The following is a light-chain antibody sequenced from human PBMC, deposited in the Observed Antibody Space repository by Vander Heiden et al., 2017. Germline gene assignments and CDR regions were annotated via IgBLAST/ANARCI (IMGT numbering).Light chain of an antibody. CDR3: QQYNSYSPYT. CDR2: GAS. J-gene: IGKJ2*01. CDR1: RSISSW. Sequence: DIQMPESPCTLSTSVGDSVTITCRASRSISSWLAWYQQKPGKAPKLLIYGASSLESGVPSRFSGSGSGTEFTLTISSLQPDDFATYYCQQYNSYSPYTFGQGTKLEIK. V-gene: IGKV1-5*01.